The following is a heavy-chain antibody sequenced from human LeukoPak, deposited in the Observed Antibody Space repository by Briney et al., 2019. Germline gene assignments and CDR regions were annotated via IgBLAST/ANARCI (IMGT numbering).Heavy chain of an antibody. CDR3: AITYYDILTGYYYPYY. J-gene: IGHJ4*02. CDR1: GGSISSYY. CDR2: IYTSGST. Sequence: SETLSLTCTVSGGSISSYYWSWIRQPAGKGLEWIGRIYTSGSTNYNPSLKSRVTMSVDTSKNQFSLKLSSVTAADTAVYYCAITYYDILTGYYYPYYWGQGTLVTVSS. D-gene: IGHD3-9*01. V-gene: IGHV4-4*07.